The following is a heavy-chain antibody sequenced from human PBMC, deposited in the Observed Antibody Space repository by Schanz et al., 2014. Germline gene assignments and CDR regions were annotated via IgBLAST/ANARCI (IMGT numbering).Heavy chain of an antibody. CDR2: ISGTGGDDT. Sequence: EVHLLESGGTLVRPGGSLRLSCAASGFSFGTYAMSWVRQAPGKGLLWVSSISGTGGDDTYYADSVKGRFTISRDNSKNTLFLQMNSLRVEDSAIYYCAKDISDTSGKDDYWGQGTLVTVSS. CDR1: GFSFGTYA. V-gene: IGHV3-23*01. D-gene: IGHD3-22*01. J-gene: IGHJ4*02. CDR3: AKDISDTSGKDDY.